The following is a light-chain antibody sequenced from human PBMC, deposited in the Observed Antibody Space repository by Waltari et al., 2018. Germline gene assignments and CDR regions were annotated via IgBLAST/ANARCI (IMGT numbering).Light chain of an antibody. Sequence: DIQMTQSPSSLSVSIKDRVTITCRASQSISSYLMWYQQKPGKAPKLLIFAASTLQSGVPSRFSGSGSVTDFTLTISSLQPEDFATYYCQQSYSTPYTFGQGTKLEIK. CDR1: QSISSY. V-gene: IGKV1-39*01. CDR3: QQSYSTPYT. J-gene: IGKJ2*01. CDR2: AAS.